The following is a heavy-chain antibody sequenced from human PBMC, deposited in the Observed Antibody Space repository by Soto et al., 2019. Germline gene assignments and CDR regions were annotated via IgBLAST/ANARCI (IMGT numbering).Heavy chain of an antibody. D-gene: IGHD2-8*01. CDR1: GFTFSCYA. CDR3: ARDPRVYCTNGVCPYYYYGMDV. Sequence: QVQLVESGGGVVQPGRSLRLSCAASGFTFSCYAMHWVRQAPGKGLEWVAVISYDGSNKYYADSVKGRFTISRDNSKNTLYLQMNSLRAEDTAVYYCARDPRVYCTNGVCPYYYYGMDVWGQGTTVTVSS. CDR2: ISYDGSNK. V-gene: IGHV3-30-3*01. J-gene: IGHJ6*02.